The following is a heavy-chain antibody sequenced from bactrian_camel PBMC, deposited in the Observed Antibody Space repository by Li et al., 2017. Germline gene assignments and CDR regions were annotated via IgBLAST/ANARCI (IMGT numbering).Heavy chain of an antibody. Sequence: VQLVESGGGSVQIGGSLSLSCVVAGSFRTRNCMAWFRQSLGKAREGVAAIDSDGTTNYADSVKGRFTISKDNAKKTVFLQMNSLKPEDTAMYYCAATQVVCGSWYLFHDWGQGTQVTVS. D-gene: IGHD6*01. V-gene: IGHV3S53*01. CDR3: AATQVVCGSWYLFHD. CDR1: GSFRTRNC. CDR2: IDSDGTT. J-gene: IGHJ4*01.